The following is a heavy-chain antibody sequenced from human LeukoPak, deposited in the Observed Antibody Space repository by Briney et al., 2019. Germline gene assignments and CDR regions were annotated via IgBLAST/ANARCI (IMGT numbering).Heavy chain of an antibody. CDR1: GYTFSNYG. D-gene: IGHD4-23*01. V-gene: IGHV1-18*01. CDR2: ISTYIGNT. Sequence: ASVRVSCKASGYTFSNYGISWVRQAPGQGLEWMGWISTYIGNTNYAQRLQGRVTLTTDLSTTTVYLELRSLRSDDTAIYYCARVRDYGGNADALDIWGQGTKVTVSS. J-gene: IGHJ3*02. CDR3: ARVRDYGGNADALDI.